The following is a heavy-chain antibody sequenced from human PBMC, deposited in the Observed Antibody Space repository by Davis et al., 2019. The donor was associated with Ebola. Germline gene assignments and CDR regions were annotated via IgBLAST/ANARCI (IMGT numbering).Heavy chain of an antibody. CDR1: GGTFSSYA. Sequence: AASVKVSCKASGGTFSSYAISWVRQAPGQGFEWMGGIIPIFGTANYAQKFQGRVTITADESTSTAYMELSSLRSEDTAVYYCARETLGDYWGYWGQGTLVTVSS. CDR2: IIPIFGTA. J-gene: IGHJ4*02. D-gene: IGHD2/OR15-2a*01. CDR3: ARETLGDYWGY. V-gene: IGHV1-69*13.